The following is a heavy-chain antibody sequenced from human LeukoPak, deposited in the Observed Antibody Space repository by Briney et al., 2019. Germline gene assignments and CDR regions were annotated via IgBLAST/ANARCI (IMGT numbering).Heavy chain of an antibody. Sequence: GGSLRLSCAASGFSLSNYWMSWVRQAPGKGLEWVANIKQDGSEKYYVDSVKGRFTISRDNAKNSLYLQMNSLRAEDTAVYYCARGQWLSNDAFDIWGQGTMVTVSS. V-gene: IGHV3-7*01. D-gene: IGHD6-19*01. CDR2: IKQDGSEK. J-gene: IGHJ3*02. CDR1: GFSLSNYW. CDR3: ARGQWLSNDAFDI.